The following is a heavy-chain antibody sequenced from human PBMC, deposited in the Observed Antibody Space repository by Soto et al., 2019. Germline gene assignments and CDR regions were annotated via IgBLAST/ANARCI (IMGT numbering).Heavy chain of an antibody. Sequence: PGESLKISCEGSGYTFSNYWVGWVRQMPGKGLEWMGIIYPADSDTRYSPSFQGQVTISADKSISTAYLQWSSLKASDTAMYFCERQMDYYYDSSGYYFRSFDIWGQGTMVTVSS. CDR3: ERQMDYYYDSSGYYFRSFDI. V-gene: IGHV5-51*01. CDR2: IYPADSDT. CDR1: GYTFSNYW. J-gene: IGHJ3*02. D-gene: IGHD3-22*01.